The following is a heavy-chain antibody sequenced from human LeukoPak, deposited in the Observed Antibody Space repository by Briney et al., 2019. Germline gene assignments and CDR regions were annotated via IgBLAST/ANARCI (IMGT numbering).Heavy chain of an antibody. V-gene: IGHV3-23*01. J-gene: IGHJ3*02. CDR2: ISGSGGST. D-gene: IGHD3-3*01. CDR3: AKESFWSTNAFDI. CDR1: GFTFDDYA. Sequence: PGGSLRLSCAASGFTFDDYAMHWVRQAPGQGLEWVSAISGSGGSTYYADSVKGRFTISRDNSKKTLYLQMNSLRAEDTAVYYCAKESFWSTNAFDIWGQGTMVTVSS.